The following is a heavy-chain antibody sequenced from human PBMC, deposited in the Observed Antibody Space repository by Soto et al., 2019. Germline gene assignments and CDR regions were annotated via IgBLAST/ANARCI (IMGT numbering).Heavy chain of an antibody. CDR3: ARGGSSNWLRIFHQ. D-gene: IGHD6-13*01. Sequence: KPSETLSLTCAVSGASISTINWWSWVRQPPGMGLEWIGEIYHDGSTNYNPSLKSRISISLDKSKNEFSLKLSSVTAADTAVYFCARGGSSNWLRIFHQWGQGTLVTVSS. CDR1: GASISTINW. CDR2: IYHDGST. V-gene: IGHV4-4*02. J-gene: IGHJ1*01.